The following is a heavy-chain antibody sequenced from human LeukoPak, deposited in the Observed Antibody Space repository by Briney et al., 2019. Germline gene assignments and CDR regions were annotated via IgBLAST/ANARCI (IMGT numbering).Heavy chain of an antibody. CDR1: GFTFSNYA. D-gene: IGHD3-10*01. CDR2: VSAGGGST. CDR3: AKDVSGSGSSY. J-gene: IGHJ4*02. V-gene: IGHV3-23*01. Sequence: GGSLRLSCVSSGFTFSNYAMSWVRQAPGKGLDWVSAVSAGGGSTYYADSVRGRFTISRDNSKETLYLQMNSLRVEDTAVYYCAKDVSGSGSSYWGQGTLVTVSS.